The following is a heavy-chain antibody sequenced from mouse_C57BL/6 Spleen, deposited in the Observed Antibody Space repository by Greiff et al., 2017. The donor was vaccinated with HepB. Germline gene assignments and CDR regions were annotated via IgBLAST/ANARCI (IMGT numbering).Heavy chain of an antibody. D-gene: IGHD2-4*01. CDR2: ILPGSGST. V-gene: IGHV1-9*01. CDR3: ARAPFYYDYDGGDFDV. CDR1: GYTFTGYW. J-gene: IGHJ1*03. Sequence: LVESGAELMKPGASVKLSCKATGYTFTGYWIEWVKQRPGHGLEWIGEILPGSGSTNYNEKFKGKATFTADTSSNTAYMQLSSLTTEDSAIYYCARAPFYYDYDGGDFDVWGTGTTVTVSS.